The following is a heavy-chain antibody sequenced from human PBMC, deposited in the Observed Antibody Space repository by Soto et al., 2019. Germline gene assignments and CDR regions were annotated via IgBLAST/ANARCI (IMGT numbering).Heavy chain of an antibody. V-gene: IGHV2-5*02. CDR1: GFSLSTSGVG. CDR2: IYWDDDK. D-gene: IGHD6-13*01. J-gene: IGHJ4*02. Sequence: SGPTAGEPTQTLTLTCTFSGFSLSTSGVGVGWIRQPPGKALEWLALIYWDDDKRYSPSLKSRLTITKDTSKNQVVLTMTNMDPVDTATYYCAHRPGGGSSWYTTFDYWGQGTLVTVSS. CDR3: AHRPGGGSSWYTTFDY.